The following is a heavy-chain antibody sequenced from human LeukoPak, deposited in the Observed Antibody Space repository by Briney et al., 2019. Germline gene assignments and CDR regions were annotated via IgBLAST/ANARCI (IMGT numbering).Heavy chain of an antibody. V-gene: IGHV1-69*13. D-gene: IGHD1-14*01. J-gene: IGHJ1*01. CDR3: ARDSSDFRNLIPH. Sequence: SVKVSCKASGGTFSSYAISWVRQARGQGLEWMGGIIPIFGTAEYAQKFQGRVTITADESTSTAYMELSSLRSEDTAVYYCARDSSDFRNLIPHWGQGTLVTVSS. CDR2: IIPIFGTA. CDR1: GGTFSSYA.